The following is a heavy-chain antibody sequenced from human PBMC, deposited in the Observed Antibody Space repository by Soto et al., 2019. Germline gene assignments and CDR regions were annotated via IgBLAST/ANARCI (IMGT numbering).Heavy chain of an antibody. D-gene: IGHD2-2*01. J-gene: IGHJ4*02. CDR2: IYYSGST. V-gene: IGHV4-59*01. CDR3: TRAVLPATAPFDY. Sequence: SETLSLTCIVSGGSISNYYWSWIRQPPGKGLEWIGYIYYSGSTNYNPSLQSRVTISVDTSKNQFSLKLSSVTAADTAVYYCTRAVLPATAPFDYWGQGTLVTVSS. CDR1: GGSISNYY.